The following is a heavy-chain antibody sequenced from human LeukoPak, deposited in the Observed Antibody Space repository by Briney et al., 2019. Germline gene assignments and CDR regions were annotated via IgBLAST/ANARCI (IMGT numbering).Heavy chain of an antibody. Sequence: PGRSLRLSCAASGFTFDDYAMHWVRQAPGKGLEWVSGISWNSGSIGYADTVKGRFTISRDNAKNSLYLQMNSLRAEDTALYYCAKDPGPWGQGTLVTVSS. J-gene: IGHJ5*02. CDR1: GFTFDDYA. CDR2: ISWNSGSI. V-gene: IGHV3-9*01. CDR3: AKDPGP.